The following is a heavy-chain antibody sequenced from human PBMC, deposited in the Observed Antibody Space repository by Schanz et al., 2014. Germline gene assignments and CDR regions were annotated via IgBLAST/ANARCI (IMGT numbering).Heavy chain of an antibody. D-gene: IGHD5-18*01. CDR2: ISTSNGNT. J-gene: IGHJ6*02. V-gene: IGHV1-18*01. CDR1: GYTFTDYP. CDR3: ARGPSQGYSYGHNIGAYYYGMDV. Sequence: QVQLVQSGAEVKKPGASVKVSCKASGYTFTDYPINWVRQAPGRRLEWMGWISTSNGNTNYIQKLQGRVTMTTDTSTSTAYMELRSLRSDDSAVYYCARGPSQGYSYGHNIGAYYYGMDVWGQGTTVTVSS.